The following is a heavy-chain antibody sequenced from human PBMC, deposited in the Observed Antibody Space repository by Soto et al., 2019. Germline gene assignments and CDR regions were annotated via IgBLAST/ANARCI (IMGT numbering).Heavy chain of an antibody. D-gene: IGHD4-17*01. CDR3: ARLGYGDYLAYYYYYGMDV. J-gene: IGHJ6*02. Sequence: SVKVSCKASGGTFSSYAISWVRQAPGQGLEWMGGIIPIFGTANYAQKFQGRVTITADKSTSTAYMELSSLRSEDTAVYYCARLGYGDYLAYYYYYGMDVWGQGTTVTVSS. CDR1: GGTFSSYA. CDR2: IIPIFGTA. V-gene: IGHV1-69*06.